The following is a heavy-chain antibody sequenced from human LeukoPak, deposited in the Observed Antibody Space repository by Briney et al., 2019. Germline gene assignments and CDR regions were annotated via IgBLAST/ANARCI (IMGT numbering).Heavy chain of an antibody. Sequence: ASVKISCKVSGYTFPDYYMHWVQQAPGKGLEWVGRVDPEDGETIYAEKFQDRVTITADTSTDTAYMAVSSLTTEDTAVYYCATDRFDHWGQGTLVTVSS. CDR3: ATDRFDH. V-gene: IGHV1-69-2*01. J-gene: IGHJ4*02. CDR1: GYTFPDYY. CDR2: VDPEDGET.